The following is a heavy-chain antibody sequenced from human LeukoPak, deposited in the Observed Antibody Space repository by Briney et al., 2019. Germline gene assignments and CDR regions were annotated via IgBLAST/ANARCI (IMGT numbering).Heavy chain of an antibody. V-gene: IGHV4-4*07. CDR3: ARDDYSNHDSAD. D-gene: IGHD4-11*01. CDR2: IYTSGST. J-gene: IGHJ4*02. CDR1: GGSISSYY. Sequence: SETLSLTCTVSGGSISSYYWSWIRQPAGKGLEWIGRIYTSGSTNYNPSLKSRVTMSVDTSKNQFSLRLNSVTAADTAVYYCARDDYSNHDSADWGQGTPVTVSS.